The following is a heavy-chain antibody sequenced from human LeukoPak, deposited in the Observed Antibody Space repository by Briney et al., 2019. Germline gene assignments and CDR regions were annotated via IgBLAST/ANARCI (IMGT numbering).Heavy chain of an antibody. J-gene: IGHJ4*02. CDR2: INDYGSDT. V-gene: IGHV3-74*01. CDR3: TRGGSGTYGEFDY. D-gene: IGHD1-26*01. CDR1: GFSFGSYW. Sequence: PGGSLRLSCAGSGFSFGSYWMHWVRQAPGKGLVWVSRINDYGSDTSYADFVKGRFTISRDNAKNTVYLQVNSLRAEDTAVFYCTRGGSGTYGEFDYWGQGTLVTVSS.